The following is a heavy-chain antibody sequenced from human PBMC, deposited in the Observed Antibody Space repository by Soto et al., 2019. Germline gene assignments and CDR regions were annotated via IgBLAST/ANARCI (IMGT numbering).Heavy chain of an antibody. Sequence: SVKVSCKASGGTFSNFPISWVRQAPGQGLEWMGGLIPLFGTPKYAQKFQGRVTIIADESTSTAYMELRSLRSEYTAVYYCARSDYTAMVLWGQGTQVTVSS. D-gene: IGHD5-18*01. CDR3: ARSDYTAMVL. J-gene: IGHJ4*02. CDR1: GGTFSNFP. CDR2: LIPLFGTP. V-gene: IGHV1-69*13.